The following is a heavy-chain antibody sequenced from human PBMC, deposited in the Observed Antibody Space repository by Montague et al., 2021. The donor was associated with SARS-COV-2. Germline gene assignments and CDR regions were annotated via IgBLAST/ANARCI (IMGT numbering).Heavy chain of an antibody. CDR3: ARVRQWLVPFDY. V-gene: IGHV4-39*07. D-gene: IGHD6-19*01. J-gene: IGHJ4*02. Sequence: SETLSLTCTVSGGSISHSSYYWGWIRQPPGKGLEWIGSIYYSGSTYYNPSLKSRVTISVDTSKNQVSLKLNSVTAAATAVYYCARVRQWLVPFDYWGQGTLVTVSS. CDR2: IYYSGST. CDR1: GGSISHSSYY.